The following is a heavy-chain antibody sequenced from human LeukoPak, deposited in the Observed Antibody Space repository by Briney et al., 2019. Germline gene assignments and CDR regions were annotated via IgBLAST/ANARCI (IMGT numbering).Heavy chain of an antibody. J-gene: IGHJ4*02. V-gene: IGHV4-34*01. D-gene: IGHD6-19*01. CDR1: GGSFSGYY. Sequence: SETLSLTCAVYGGSFSGYYWSWIHQPPGKGLEWIGEINHSGSTNYNPSLKSRVTISVDTSKNQFSLKLSSVTAADTAVYYCARLLGRGTSKIAVAGKGGYYFDYWGQGTLVTVSS. CDR3: ARLLGRGTSKIAVAGKGGYYFDY. CDR2: INHSGST.